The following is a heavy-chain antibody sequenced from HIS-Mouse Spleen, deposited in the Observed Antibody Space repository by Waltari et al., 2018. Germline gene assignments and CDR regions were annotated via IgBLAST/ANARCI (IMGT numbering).Heavy chain of an antibody. D-gene: IGHD1-26*01. V-gene: IGHV3-30*18. CDR2: ISYDGSNK. J-gene: IGHJ4*02. CDR1: GFTFSSYG. CDR3: AKDRGSPLYFDY. Sequence: QVQLVESGGGVVQPGRSLRLSCAASGFTFSSYGMHWVRQAPGKGLGWVEVISYDGSNKYYAYSVKGRFTISRDNSKNTLYLQMNSLRAEDTAVYYCAKDRGSPLYFDYWGQGTLVTVSS.